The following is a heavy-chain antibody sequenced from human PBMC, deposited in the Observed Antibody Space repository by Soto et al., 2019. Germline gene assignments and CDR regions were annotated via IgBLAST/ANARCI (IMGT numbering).Heavy chain of an antibody. Sequence: GGSLRLSCAASGFTFSNYAMSWVRQAPGKGLEWVSSISGGGDSTYYADSVRGQFTISRDNSKNTLYLQMNSLRAEDTAVYYCAKEGGSCYSYPNLGLGAFDIWGQGTMVTVSS. CDR1: GFTFSNYA. CDR2: ISGGGDST. CDR3: AKEGGSCYSYPNLGLGAFDI. J-gene: IGHJ3*02. V-gene: IGHV3-23*01. D-gene: IGHD2-15*01.